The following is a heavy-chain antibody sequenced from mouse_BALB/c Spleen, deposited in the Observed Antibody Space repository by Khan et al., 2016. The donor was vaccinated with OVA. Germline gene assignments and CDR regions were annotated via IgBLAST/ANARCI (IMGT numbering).Heavy chain of an antibody. D-gene: IGHD6-1*01. Sequence: VQLKQSGPVLVKPGASVKMSCKASGYTFTDYVMHWVKQKPGQGLEWIGYIYPYNDDTESTESFKGKATLTLDKSSNTAYMDLSSLTSADSSVYYCARSATDYYTMDYWGQGTSVTVSS. CDR1: GYTFTDYV. CDR3: ARSATDYYTMDY. J-gene: IGHJ4*01. V-gene: IGHV1S136*01. CDR2: IYPYNDDT.